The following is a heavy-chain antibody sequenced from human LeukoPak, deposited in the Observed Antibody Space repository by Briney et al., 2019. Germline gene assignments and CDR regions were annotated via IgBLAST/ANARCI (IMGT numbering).Heavy chain of an antibody. CDR1: GFTFISYW. V-gene: IGHV3-74*01. Sequence: GGSLRLSCAASGFTFISYWMHWVRQVPGKGPVWVSRIKSNGLNTHLADSVEGRFTISRDNAKKTLSLQMNSLRVEDTAVYYCARRRGLDGDTSDLDALDLWGQGTVVTVSS. D-gene: IGHD2-2*01. J-gene: IGHJ3*01. CDR2: IKSNGLNT. CDR3: ARRRGLDGDTSDLDALDL.